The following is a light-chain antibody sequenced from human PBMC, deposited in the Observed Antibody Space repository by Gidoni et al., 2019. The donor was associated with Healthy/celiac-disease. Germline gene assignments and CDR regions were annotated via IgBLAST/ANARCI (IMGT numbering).Light chain of an antibody. CDR2: EVS. CDR3: SSYTSSSTLYV. Sequence: QSALTQPASVSGSPGQSITISCNGTSSDVGVYNYVSWYQQNPGKAPKLMIYEVSNRPSGVSNRFSGSKSGNTASLTISGLQAEDEADYYCSSYTSSSTLYVFGTGTKVTVL. J-gene: IGLJ1*01. CDR1: SSDVGVYNY. V-gene: IGLV2-14*01.